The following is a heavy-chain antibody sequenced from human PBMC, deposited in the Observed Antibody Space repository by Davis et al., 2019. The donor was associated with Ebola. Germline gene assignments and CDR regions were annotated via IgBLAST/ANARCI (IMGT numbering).Heavy chain of an antibody. J-gene: IGHJ5*02. D-gene: IGHD1-26*01. CDR3: VRVYSGSYDP. CDR2: IKHGGNEK. V-gene: IGHV3-7*01. CDR1: GFTFSSYR. Sequence: PGGSLRLSCAASGFTFSSYRMSWVRQAPGKGLEWVAIIKHGGNEKYYVDSVKGRFIISRDDTKNSLYLQMNSLRAEDTAVYYCVRVYSGSYDPWGQGTLVTVSS.